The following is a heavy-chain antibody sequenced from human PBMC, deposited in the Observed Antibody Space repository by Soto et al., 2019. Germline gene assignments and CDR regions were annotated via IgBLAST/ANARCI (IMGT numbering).Heavy chain of an antibody. J-gene: IGHJ5*02. D-gene: IGHD3-22*01. Sequence: HSETLSLTCTVSGGSISSSSYYWGWIRQPPGKGLEWIGSIYYSGSTYYNPSLKSRVTISVDTSKNQFSLKLSSVTAADTAVYYCARLLGRAEITMIVVVTPNWFDPWGQGTQVTVSS. CDR2: IYYSGST. CDR3: ARLLGRAEITMIVVVTPNWFDP. CDR1: GGSISSSSYY. V-gene: IGHV4-39*01.